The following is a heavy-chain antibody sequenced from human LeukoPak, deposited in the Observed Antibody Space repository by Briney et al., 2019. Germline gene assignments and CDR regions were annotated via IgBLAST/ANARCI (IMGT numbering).Heavy chain of an antibody. J-gene: IGHJ4*02. V-gene: IGHV4-4*07. CDR3: ARGTTAAAGIFDC. D-gene: IGHD6-13*01. CDR1: VDSITSYY. CDR2: SYSSGST. Sequence: SETLSLTCSVSVDSITSYYSSCVCDPAGEGRGCIGRSYSSGSTNYNPSLNSRVTMSVDTTNNQFSLRLTSVTAADTAVYYCARGTTAAAGIFDCWGQGTLVTVSS.